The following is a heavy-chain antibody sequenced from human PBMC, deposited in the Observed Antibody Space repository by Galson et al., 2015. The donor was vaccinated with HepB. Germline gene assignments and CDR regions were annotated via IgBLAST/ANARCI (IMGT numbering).Heavy chain of an antibody. J-gene: IGHJ4*02. CDR2: VFWDDNK. Sequence: PALVKPPQTLTLTCTFSGFSLTTHGMGVAWIRQPPGRTLEWLAIVFWDDNKRYSPSLKSRLTITKDTSKNQVVLTVTNMDPVDTGTYFCAHKPQIGTYFDYWGQGTLITVSS. D-gene: IGHD1-26*01. CDR3: AHKPQIGTYFDY. CDR1: GFSLTTHGMG. V-gene: IGHV2-5*02.